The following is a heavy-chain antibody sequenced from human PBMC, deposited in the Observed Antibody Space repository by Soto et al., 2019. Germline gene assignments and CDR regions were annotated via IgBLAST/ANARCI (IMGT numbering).Heavy chain of an antibody. CDR3: ARVRCFNGLCHTADYGMDV. V-gene: IGHV1-69*13. D-gene: IGHD2-8*01. CDR2: ITPISGTT. J-gene: IGHJ6*02. CDR1: GDVFRSYG. Sequence: AASVKVSCKASGDVFRSYGINWVRQAPGQGLEWMGGITPISGTTNYAQKFQGRVAITADESTDTVYMELSRLRSEDTAVYFCARVRCFNGLCHTADYGMDVWGQGTTVTVSS.